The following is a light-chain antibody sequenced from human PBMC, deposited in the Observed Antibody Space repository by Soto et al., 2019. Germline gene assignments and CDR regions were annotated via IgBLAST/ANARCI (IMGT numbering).Light chain of an antibody. J-gene: IGKJ1*01. CDR1: QSFSSTF. V-gene: IGKV3-20*01. Sequence: EILLTQSPDSLSLSPGDRATLPCRASQSFSSTFFAWYQQKPGQAPRLLIYGASSRATGIPDRFSGSGSGTDFTLTISRLEPEDFAVYYCQQYASSVTFGQGTKVEIK. CDR3: QQYASSVT. CDR2: GAS.